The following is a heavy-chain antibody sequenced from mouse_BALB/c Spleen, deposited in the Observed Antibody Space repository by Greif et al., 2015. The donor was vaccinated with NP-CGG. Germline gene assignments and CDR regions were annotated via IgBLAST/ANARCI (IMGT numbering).Heavy chain of an antibody. CDR1: GLTFSSYA. J-gene: IGHJ2*01. CDR3: ARGDYRHFDY. V-gene: IGHV5-9-1*01. Sequence: EVKLMESGGGLVKPGGSLKLSCAASGLTFSSYAMSWVRQTPEKRLEWVATISSGGSYTYYPDSVKGRFTISRDNAKNTLYLQMSSLRSEDTAMYYCARGDYRHFDYWGQGTTLTVSS. CDR2: ISSGGSYT. D-gene: IGHD2-14*01.